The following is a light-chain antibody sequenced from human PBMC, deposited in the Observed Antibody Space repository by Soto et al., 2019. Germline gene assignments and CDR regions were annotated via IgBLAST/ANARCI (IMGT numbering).Light chain of an antibody. Sequence: DIQMTQSPSTLSGSVGDSVTITCRASQTISSWLAWYQQKPGKAPTLLIYKASTLKSGVPSRFSGSGSGTEFTLTISSLQPDDFATYYCKHYNSYSEAFGQGTKVDIK. J-gene: IGKJ1*01. CDR1: QTISSW. CDR3: KHYNSYSEA. CDR2: KAS. V-gene: IGKV1-5*03.